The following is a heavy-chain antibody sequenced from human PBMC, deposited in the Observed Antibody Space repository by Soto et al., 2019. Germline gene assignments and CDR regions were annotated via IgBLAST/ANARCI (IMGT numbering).Heavy chain of an antibody. V-gene: IGHV4-34*01. D-gene: IGHD6-6*01. CDR3: ATKKEYSSTPFDP. CDR1: GGSFSGYY. Sequence: SETLSLTCAVYGGSFSGYYWSWIRQPPGKGLEWIGEINHSGSTNYNPSLKSRVTISVDTSKNQFSLKLSSVTAADTAVYYCATKKEYSSTPFDPWGQGTLVTVSS. J-gene: IGHJ5*02. CDR2: INHSGST.